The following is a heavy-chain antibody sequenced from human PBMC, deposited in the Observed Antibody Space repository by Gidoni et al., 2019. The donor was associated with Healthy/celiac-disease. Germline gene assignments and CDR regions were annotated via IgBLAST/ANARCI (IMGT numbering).Heavy chain of an antibody. CDR1: GFTFSSYA. CDR2: ISGSGGST. V-gene: IGHV3-23*01. J-gene: IGHJ4*02. D-gene: IGHD3-10*01. Sequence: EVQLLESGGGLVQPGGSLRLSCSASGFTFSSYAMGWVRQAPGKGLEWVSAISGSGGSTYYADSVKGRFTISRDNSKNTLYLQMNSLRAEDTAVYYCAKDIAPVMVRGTTFDYWGQGTLVTVSS. CDR3: AKDIAPVMVRGTTFDY.